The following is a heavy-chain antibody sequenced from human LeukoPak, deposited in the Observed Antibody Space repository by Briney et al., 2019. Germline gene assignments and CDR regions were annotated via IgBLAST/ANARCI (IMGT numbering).Heavy chain of an antibody. J-gene: IGHJ5*02. CDR1: AFIFSGHW. CDR2: IKEDGSER. D-gene: IGHD5-18*01. CDR3: ARRGYSYGAYNWFDP. V-gene: IGHV3-7*03. Sequence: GGSLRLSCEGSAFIFSGHWMNWVRQTPGKGLEWVASIKEDGSERQYVDSVKGRFSISRDNTKGSLFLQLNSLKASDTAMYYCARRGYSYGAYNWFDPWGQGTLVTVSS.